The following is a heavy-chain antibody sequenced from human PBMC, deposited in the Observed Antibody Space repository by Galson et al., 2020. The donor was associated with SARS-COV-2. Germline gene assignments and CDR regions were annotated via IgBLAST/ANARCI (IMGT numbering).Heavy chain of an antibody. CDR3: ARGRTVTTFFLPYYYDMDV. CDR1: GGSISSYY. V-gene: IGHV4-59*12. D-gene: IGHD4-17*01. J-gene: IGHJ6*02. CDR2: IYNSGST. Sequence: ASETLSLTCTVSGGSISSYYWSWIRQPPGKGLEWIGYIYNSGSTNYNPSLKSRVTISVDTSKNQFSLKLSSVTAADTAVYYCARGRTVTTFFLPYYYDMDVWGQGTTVTVSS.